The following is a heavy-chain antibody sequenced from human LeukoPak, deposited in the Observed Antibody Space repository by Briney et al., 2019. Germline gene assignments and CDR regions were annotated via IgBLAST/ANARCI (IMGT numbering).Heavy chain of an antibody. CDR2: VSFDGRKT. D-gene: IGHD2-21*02. Sequence: GGSLRLSREASGFTFTDYGMHWVRQAPGKGPECVAVVSFDGRKTYYAGFAEGRFTISRDDSNNMVYLQMNSLRTEDTAVYHCVKRGGGDHGLDVWGQGTTVVVSS. CDR3: VKRGGGDHGLDV. CDR1: GFTFTDYG. J-gene: IGHJ6*02. V-gene: IGHV3-30*18.